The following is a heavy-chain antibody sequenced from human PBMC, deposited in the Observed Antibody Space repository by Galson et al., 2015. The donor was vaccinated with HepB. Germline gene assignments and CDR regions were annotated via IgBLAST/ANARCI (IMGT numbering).Heavy chain of an antibody. Sequence: ETLSLTCTVSGGSLSLYYWSWIRQPAGKGLEWIGRIYPSGSTHYNPSLTSRVTMSVDTSENQFSLKLNSVTAADTAVYYCARGNGFRSGYYWSFDYWGQGILVTASS. J-gene: IGHJ4*02. CDR1: GGSLSLYY. CDR2: IYPSGST. V-gene: IGHV4-4*07. D-gene: IGHD3-3*01. CDR3: ARGNGFRSGYYWSFDY.